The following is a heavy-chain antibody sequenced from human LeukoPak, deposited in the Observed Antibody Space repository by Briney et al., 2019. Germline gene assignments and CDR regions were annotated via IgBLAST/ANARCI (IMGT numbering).Heavy chain of an antibody. CDR1: GDSISSFY. D-gene: IGHD3-10*01. Sequence: SETLSLTCTVSGDSISSFYWSWIRQPPGKGLEWIRYISYSGNTNYNPSLKGRATISVGTSKNQFSLKLNSVNAADTAVYYCARESTYYYDSGRDYFDYWGQGTLVTVSS. J-gene: IGHJ4*02. CDR3: ARESTYYYDSGRDYFDY. CDR2: ISYSGNT. V-gene: IGHV4-59*01.